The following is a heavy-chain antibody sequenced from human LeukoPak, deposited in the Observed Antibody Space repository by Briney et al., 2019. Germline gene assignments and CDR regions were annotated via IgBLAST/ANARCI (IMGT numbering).Heavy chain of an antibody. CDR1: GFTVSSNY. CDR2: IYSGGST. V-gene: IGHV3-66*01. J-gene: IGHJ4*02. CDR3: ARGDAPTYYSDRSGYSVGDY. D-gene: IGHD3-22*01. Sequence: PGGSLRLSCAASGFTVSSNYMSWVRQAPGKGLEWVSVIYSGGSTYYADSVKGRFTISRDNSKNTLYLQMNSLRAEDTAVYYCARGDAPTYYSDRSGYSVGDYWGQGALVTVSS.